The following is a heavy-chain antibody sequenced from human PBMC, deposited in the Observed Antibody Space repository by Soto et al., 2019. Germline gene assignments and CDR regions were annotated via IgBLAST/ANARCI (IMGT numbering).Heavy chain of an antibody. D-gene: IGHD3-10*01. CDR1: GGSISSYY. CDR3: ARDSHMVRGYRWFGP. CDR2: IYYSGST. V-gene: IGHV4-59*01. Sequence: SETLSLTCTVSGGSISSYYWSWIRQPPGKGLEWIGYIYYSGSTNYNPSLKSRVTISVDTSKNQFSLKLSSVTAADTAVYYCARDSHMVRGYRWFGPWGQGTLVTVSS. J-gene: IGHJ5*02.